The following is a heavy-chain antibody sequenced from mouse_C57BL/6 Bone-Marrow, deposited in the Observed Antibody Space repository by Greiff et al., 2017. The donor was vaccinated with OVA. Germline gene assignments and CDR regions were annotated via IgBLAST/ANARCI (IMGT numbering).Heavy chain of an antibody. CDR3: ARNDGYPTWFAY. CDR1: GFNIKDYY. V-gene: IGHV14-2*01. D-gene: IGHD2-3*01. Sequence: EVQLQQSGAELVKPGASVKLSCTASGFNIKDYYMHWVKQRTEQGLEWIGRIDPEDGETKYAPKLQGKATITADTSSTTAYLQLSSLTSEDTAVYYCARNDGYPTWFAYWGQGTLVTVSA. J-gene: IGHJ3*01. CDR2: IDPEDGET.